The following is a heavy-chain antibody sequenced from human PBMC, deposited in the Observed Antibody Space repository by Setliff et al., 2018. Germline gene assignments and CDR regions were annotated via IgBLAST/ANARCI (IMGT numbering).Heavy chain of an antibody. CDR3: TRGNGDSKFDF. CDR1: GESFYTYS. CDR2: INHSASA. V-gene: IGHV4-34*01. D-gene: IGHD4-17*01. Sequence: SETLSLTCAVYGESFYTYSWTWIRQTPGKGLEWIGEINHSASAYHSPSLKNRVTISVDTSKSQFSLRLTSVTAADSGLYYCTRGNGDSKFDFWSQGTLVTVSS. J-gene: IGHJ4*02.